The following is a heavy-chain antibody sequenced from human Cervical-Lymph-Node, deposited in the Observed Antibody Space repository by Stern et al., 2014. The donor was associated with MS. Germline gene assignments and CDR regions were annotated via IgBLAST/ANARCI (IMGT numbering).Heavy chain of an antibody. CDR1: GGTFSNYA. Sequence: VQLVESGAEVKKPGSSVKISCKTSGGTFSNYAFNWVRQAPGQGLEWMGGIIPIFDTANYAHKFQGRVTITADDSTNTTYMDLSSLKSEDTAVYYDFWTAFYGHFEFWGQGTLVTVSS. CDR2: IIPIFDTA. CDR3: FWTAFYGHFEF. V-gene: IGHV1-69*01. D-gene: IGHD3/OR15-3a*01. J-gene: IGHJ4*02.